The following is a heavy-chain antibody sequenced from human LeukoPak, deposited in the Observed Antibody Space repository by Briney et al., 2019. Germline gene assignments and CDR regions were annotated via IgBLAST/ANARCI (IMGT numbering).Heavy chain of an antibody. CDR2: IYYSGST. CDR3: AVGYCSGGSCYSPFDY. J-gene: IGHJ4*02. V-gene: IGHV4-59*01. CDR1: GGSISSYY. D-gene: IGHD2-15*01. Sequence: PSETLSLTCTVSGGSISSYYWSWIRQPPGKGLEWIAYIYYSGSTNYNPSLKSRVTISVDTSKNQFSLKLSSVTAADTAVYYCAVGYCSGGSCYSPFDYWGQGTLVTVSS.